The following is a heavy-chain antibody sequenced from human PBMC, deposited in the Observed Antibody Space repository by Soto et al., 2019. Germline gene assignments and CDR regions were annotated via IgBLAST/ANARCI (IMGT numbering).Heavy chain of an antibody. CDR3: ARAKHNEDLWSGYYTPYYYSMDV. Sequence: GGSLRLSCAASGFTFSSYWMSWVRQAPGKGLEWVANIKQDGSEKYYVDSVKGRFTISRDNAKNSLYLQMNGLRAEDTAVYYCARAKHNEDLWSGYYTPYYYSMDVWGKGTTVTVSS. CDR2: IKQDGSEK. V-gene: IGHV3-7*01. D-gene: IGHD3-3*01. J-gene: IGHJ6*03. CDR1: GFTFSSYW.